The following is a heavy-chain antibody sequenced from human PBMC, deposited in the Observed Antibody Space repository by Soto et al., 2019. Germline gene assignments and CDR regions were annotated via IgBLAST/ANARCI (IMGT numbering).Heavy chain of an antibody. J-gene: IGHJ6*02. V-gene: IGHV1-69*01. D-gene: IGHD2-15*01. CDR1: GGTFSSYA. CDR3: ARGPAKDIVVVVAAPYYYGMDV. Sequence: QVQLVQSGAEVKKPGSSVKVSCKASGGTFSSYAISWVRQAPGQGLEWMGGIITIFGTANYAQKFQGRVTITADESTSTAYMELSSLRSEDTAVYYCARGPAKDIVVVVAAPYYYGMDVWGQGTTVTVSS. CDR2: IITIFGTA.